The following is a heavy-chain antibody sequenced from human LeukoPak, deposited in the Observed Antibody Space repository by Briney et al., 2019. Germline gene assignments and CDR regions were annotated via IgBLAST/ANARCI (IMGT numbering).Heavy chain of an antibody. J-gene: IGHJ4*02. D-gene: IGHD6-19*01. CDR1: GGSFSGYY. CDR3: ATFTDSSGWYYFDY. CDR2: INHSGST. Sequence: KPSETLSLTCAVYGGSFSGYYWSWIRQPPGKGLEWIGEINHSGSTNYKPSLKSRVTISVDTSKNQFSLKLSSVTAADTAVYYCATFTDSSGWYYFDYWGQGTLVTVSS. V-gene: IGHV4-34*01.